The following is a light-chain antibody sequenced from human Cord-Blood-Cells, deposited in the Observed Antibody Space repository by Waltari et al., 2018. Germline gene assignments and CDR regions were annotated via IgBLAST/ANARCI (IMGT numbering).Light chain of an antibody. CDR1: SSDVGSYNL. J-gene: IGLJ2*01. CDR2: EVS. Sequence: QSALTQPASVSGSHGQSITISCTGTSSDVGSYNLVSWYQQHPGKAPKLMIYEVSKRPSGVSNRFSGSKSGNTASLTISGLQAEDEADYYCCSYAGSVVFGGGTKLTVL. CDR3: CSYAGSVV. V-gene: IGLV2-23*02.